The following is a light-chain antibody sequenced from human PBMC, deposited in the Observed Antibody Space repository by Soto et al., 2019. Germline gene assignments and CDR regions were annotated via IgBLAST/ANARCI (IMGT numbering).Light chain of an antibody. V-gene: IGLV2-14*01. CDR1: SSDVGGYNY. Sequence: QSALTQPASVSGSPGQSITISCTGTSSDVGGYNYVSWYQQHPGKAPKLMIYEVSNRPSGVSNRFSGSKSGNMASLTISGLQAEDDADYYCSSSTSINTVVFGGGTKVTVL. J-gene: IGLJ2*01. CDR2: EVS. CDR3: SSSTSINTVV.